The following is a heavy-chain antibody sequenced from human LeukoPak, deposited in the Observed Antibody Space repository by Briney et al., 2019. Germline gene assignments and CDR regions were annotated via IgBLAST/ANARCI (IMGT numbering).Heavy chain of an antibody. CDR2: IYPGDSDT. CDR3: ARAFEHYYDSSGYSSYYFDY. D-gene: IGHD3-22*01. J-gene: IGHJ4*02. Sequence: GESLKISCKGSGYSFTSYWIGWVRQMPGKGLEWMGIIYPGDSDTRYSPSFQGQVTISADKSISTAYLQWSSLKASDTAMYYCARAFEHYYDSSGYSSYYFDYWGQGTLVTVSS. V-gene: IGHV5-51*01. CDR1: GYSFTSYW.